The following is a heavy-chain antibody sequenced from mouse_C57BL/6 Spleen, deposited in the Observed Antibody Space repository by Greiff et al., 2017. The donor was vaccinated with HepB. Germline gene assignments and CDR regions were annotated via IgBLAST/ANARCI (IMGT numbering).Heavy chain of an antibody. V-gene: IGHV10-1*01. D-gene: IGHD2-1*01. Sequence: EVQLQESGGGLVQPKGSLKLSCAASGFSFNTYAMNWVRQAPGKGLEWVARIRSKSNNYATYYADAVKDRFTISRADSESMLYLQMNNLKTEDTAVYYCGGGGVYYGNYGYFDVWGTGTTVTVSS. CDR1: GFSFNTYA. J-gene: IGHJ1*03. CDR3: GGGGVYYGNYGYFDV. CDR2: IRSKSNNYAT.